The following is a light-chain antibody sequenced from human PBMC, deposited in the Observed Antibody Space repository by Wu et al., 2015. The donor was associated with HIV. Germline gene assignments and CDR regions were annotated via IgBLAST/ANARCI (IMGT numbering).Light chain of an antibody. CDR1: QSVTSGY. J-gene: IGKJ2*03. CDR3: QRYASSSYS. V-gene: IGKV3-20*01. Sequence: EIVLTQSPGTLSLSPGETATLSCRASQSVTSGYLVWYQQKPGQAPRLLIYATSNRAAGIPDRFSGSGSGTDFTLTISRLEPEDFAVYYCQRYASSSYSFGQGTKLEIK. CDR2: ATS.